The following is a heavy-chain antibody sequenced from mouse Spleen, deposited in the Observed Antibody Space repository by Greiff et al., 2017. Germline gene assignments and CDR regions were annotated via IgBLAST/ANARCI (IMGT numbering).Heavy chain of an antibody. CDR2: INPSTGGT. J-gene: IGHJ4*01. D-gene: IGHD1-1*01. CDR3: ARSTEAMDY. Sequence: EVQLQESGPELVKPGASVKISCKASGYSFTGYYMNWVKQSPEKSLEWIGEINPSTGGTTYNQKFKAKATLTVDKSSSTAYMQLKSLTSEDSAVYYCARSTEAMDYWGQGTSVTVSS. CDR1: GYSFTGYY. V-gene: IGHV1-42*01.